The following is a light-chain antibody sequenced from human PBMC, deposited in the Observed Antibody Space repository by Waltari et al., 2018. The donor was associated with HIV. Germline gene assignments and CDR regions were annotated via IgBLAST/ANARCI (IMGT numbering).Light chain of an antibody. V-gene: IGLV3-1*01. CDR1: ELGDKY. CDR2: QNT. Sequence: SYHLTQPPSVSVSPGQTATITCSGDELGDKYTSWYQQRPGQSPVLVLYQNTKRPSGIHERFSGSKSGNTASLTISGLQTEDEADYFCCSYAGTYTYVLFGGGTKLTVL. J-gene: IGLJ3*02. CDR3: CSYAGTYTYVL.